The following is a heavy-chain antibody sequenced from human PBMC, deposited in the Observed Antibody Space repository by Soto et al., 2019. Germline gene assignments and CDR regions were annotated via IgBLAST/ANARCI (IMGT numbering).Heavy chain of an antibody. Sequence: SETLSLTCNVSGRSMISYYWSWIRQPAGKGPEWIGRIYTGGNTNYNPSLKSRVTMSVDTSKSQFSLKLTSVTAADTAVYYCAREGDDRHFFFDSWGQGTLFPVSS. D-gene: IGHD3-3*02. CDR1: GRSMISYY. CDR3: AREGDDRHFFFDS. V-gene: IGHV4-4*07. CDR2: IYTGGNT. J-gene: IGHJ4*02.